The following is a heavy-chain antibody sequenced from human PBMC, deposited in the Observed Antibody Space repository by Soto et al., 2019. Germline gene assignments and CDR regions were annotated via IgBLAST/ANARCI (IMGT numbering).Heavy chain of an antibody. Sequence: SCKASGYTFTNHAMHWVRQAPGKGLEWVAVIWYDGSNKYYADSVKGRFTISRDNSKNTLYLQMNSLRAEDTAVYYCARDGKKDDYDFWSGYLFDYWGQGTLVTVSS. CDR1: GYTFTNHA. D-gene: IGHD3-3*01. V-gene: IGHV3-33*01. CDR3: ARDGKKDDYDFWSGYLFDY. CDR2: IWYDGSNK. J-gene: IGHJ4*02.